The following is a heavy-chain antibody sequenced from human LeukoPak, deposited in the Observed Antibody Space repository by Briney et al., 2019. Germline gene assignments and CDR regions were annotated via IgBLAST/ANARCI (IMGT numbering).Heavy chain of an antibody. Sequence: GGSLRLSCAASGFTFTDYAMNWVRQAPGKGLEWVSGISYCGDNTYYADSLNGRFTISRDNPRNTLNLALNSLRAEDTAVYYCAKDPHPYGDSVGGYHFDYWGQGTLVTVSS. CDR3: AKDPHPYGDSVGGYHFDY. CDR2: ISYCGDNT. V-gene: IGHV3-23*01. J-gene: IGHJ4*02. CDR1: GFTFTDYA. D-gene: IGHD4-17*01.